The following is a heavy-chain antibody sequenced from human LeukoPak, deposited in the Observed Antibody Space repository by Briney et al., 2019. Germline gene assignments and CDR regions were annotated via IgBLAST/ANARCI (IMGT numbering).Heavy chain of an antibody. Sequence: GGSLRLSCAASGFTFSYAWMSWVRQTPGKGLEWVGRIKSKRDGGTADSAAPVKGRFTISRHDLKNTVCLQMNSLKAEDTAVYYCTTDLGSGSLFDYWGQGILVTVSS. CDR1: GFTFSYAW. CDR2: IKSKRDGGTA. J-gene: IGHJ4*02. V-gene: IGHV3-15*01. D-gene: IGHD1-26*01. CDR3: TTDLGSGSLFDY.